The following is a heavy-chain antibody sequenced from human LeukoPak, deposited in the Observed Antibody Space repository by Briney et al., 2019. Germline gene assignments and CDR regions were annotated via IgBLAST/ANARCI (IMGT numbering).Heavy chain of an antibody. CDR1: GGTISSYA. CDR3: ARERYCSSTSCYAGEYFQH. CDR2: IIPIFGTA. D-gene: IGHD2-2*01. J-gene: IGHJ1*01. Sequence: EASVKVSCKASGGTISSYAISWVRQAPGQGLEWMGGIIPIFGTANYAQKFQGRVTITADESTSTAYMELSSLRSEDTAVYYCARERYCSSTSCYAGEYFQHWGQGTLVTVSS. V-gene: IGHV1-69*13.